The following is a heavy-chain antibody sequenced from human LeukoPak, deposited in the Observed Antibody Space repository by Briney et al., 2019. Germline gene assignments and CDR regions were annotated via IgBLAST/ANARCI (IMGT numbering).Heavy chain of an antibody. Sequence: ASVKVSCKASGYTFTSYGISWVRQAPGQGLEWMGWISAYNGNTNYAQKLQGRVTMTTDTSTSTAYMELRSLRSDDTAVYYCARDPIQSGSYYLFYYYYMDVWGKGTTVTISS. D-gene: IGHD1-26*01. CDR3: ARDPIQSGSYYLFYYYYMDV. V-gene: IGHV1-18*01. J-gene: IGHJ6*03. CDR1: GYTFTSYG. CDR2: ISAYNGNT.